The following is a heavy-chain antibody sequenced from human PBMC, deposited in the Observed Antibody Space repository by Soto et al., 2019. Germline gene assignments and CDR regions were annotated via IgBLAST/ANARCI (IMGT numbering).Heavy chain of an antibody. CDR1: GGSFSSYY. D-gene: IGHD3-22*01. J-gene: IGHJ6*02. CDR2: IYYSGRT. Sequence: PSETLSLTGTVSGGSFSSYYWSWIRQPPGKGLEWIGHIYYSGRTNYNPSLKSRVTISGDTSKNQLSLKLSSVTAADTAVYYCARDYYYDSRGYPGAYYYGMDVWGQGTTVTVSS. V-gene: IGHV4-59*01. CDR3: ARDYYYDSRGYPGAYYYGMDV.